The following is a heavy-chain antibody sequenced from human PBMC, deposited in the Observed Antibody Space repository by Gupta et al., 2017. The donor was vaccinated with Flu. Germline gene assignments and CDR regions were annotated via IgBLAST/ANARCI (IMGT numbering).Heavy chain of an antibody. J-gene: IGHJ4*02. V-gene: IGHV3-21*01. CDR2: ISDSSDYI. CDR3: ARDGPGYYIEY. D-gene: IGHD3-22*01. Sequence: NWVRQAPGNGLEWVSSISDSSDYIYYTDSVKGRFTISRDNAKNSLYLQMDSLRAEDSGVYYCARDGPGYYIEYWGQGALVTVPS.